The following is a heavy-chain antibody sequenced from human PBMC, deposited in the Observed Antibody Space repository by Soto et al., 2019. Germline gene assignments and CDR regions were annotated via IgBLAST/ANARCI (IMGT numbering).Heavy chain of an antibody. CDR2: ILPDETG. V-gene: IGHV3-23*01. Sequence: DVNLLQSGGGSAQPGGSLRLSCATSGFAFSTYAMTWVRQVPGRGLEWVSTILPDETGFYTVSVKGRFTIFRDNFRGILYLQMNDLWVEDAAIYFCAKDRLPTSGQRFYFDSWGQGSLVTVSS. CDR3: AKDRLPTSGQRFYFDS. D-gene: IGHD2-15*01. CDR1: GFAFSTYA. J-gene: IGHJ4*02.